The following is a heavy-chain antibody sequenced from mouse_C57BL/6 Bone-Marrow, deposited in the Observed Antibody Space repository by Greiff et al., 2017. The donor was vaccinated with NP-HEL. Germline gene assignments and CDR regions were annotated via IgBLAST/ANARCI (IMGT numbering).Heavy chain of an antibody. Sequence: QVQLKQSGAELARPGASVKLSCKASGYTFTSYGISWVKQRTGQGLEWIGEIYPRSGNTYYNEKFKGKATLTADKSSSTAYMELRSLTSEDSAVYFCARDGYYGSFYFDYWGQGTTLTVSS. J-gene: IGHJ2*01. CDR1: GYTFTSYG. CDR2: IYPRSGNT. V-gene: IGHV1-81*01. D-gene: IGHD1-1*01. CDR3: ARDGYYGSFYFDY.